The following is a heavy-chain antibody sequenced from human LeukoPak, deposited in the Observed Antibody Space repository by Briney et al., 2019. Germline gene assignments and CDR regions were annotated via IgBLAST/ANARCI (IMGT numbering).Heavy chain of an antibody. V-gene: IGHV1-18*01. CDR2: ISAYNADT. Sequence: ASVKVSFKASGYTFTTYGISWVRQAPGQGLEWMGWISAYNADTNYVQNLRGRLTVTTDTSTSTAYMELSGLSFDDTAVYYCARQRVLTSYCPGGQHYFDDWGQGTLVSVSS. D-gene: IGHD3-9*01. CDR1: GYTFTTYG. J-gene: IGHJ4*02. CDR3: ARQRVLTSYCPGGQHYFDD.